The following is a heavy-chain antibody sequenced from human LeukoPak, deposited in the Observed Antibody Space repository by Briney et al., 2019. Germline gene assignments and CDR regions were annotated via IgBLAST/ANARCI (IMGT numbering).Heavy chain of an antibody. V-gene: IGHV4-34*01. CDR3: ARGRGYYDILTGLYYYYYYGMDV. CDR2: INHGGST. CDR1: GGSFSGYY. D-gene: IGHD3-9*01. J-gene: IGHJ6*02. Sequence: SETLSLTCAVYGGSFSGYYGSWIRQPPGKGLEWIGEINHGGSTNYNPSLKSRVTISVDTSKNQFSLKLSSVTAADTAVYYCARGRGYYDILTGLYYYYYYGMDVWGQGTTVTVSS.